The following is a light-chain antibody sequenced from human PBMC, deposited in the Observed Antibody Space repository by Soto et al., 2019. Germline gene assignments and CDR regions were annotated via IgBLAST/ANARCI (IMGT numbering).Light chain of an antibody. CDR3: QHSYSTPYT. CDR2: AAS. J-gene: IGKJ2*01. V-gene: IGKV1-39*01. Sequence: DIQMTQSPSSLSVSVGDRVTITCRASQSISTYLNWYQQKPGKTPKLLIYAASNWQSGVPSRFSGSESWTEFTLTISRLRPEDFATYYCQHSYSTPYTFGQGTKLEIK. CDR1: QSISTY.